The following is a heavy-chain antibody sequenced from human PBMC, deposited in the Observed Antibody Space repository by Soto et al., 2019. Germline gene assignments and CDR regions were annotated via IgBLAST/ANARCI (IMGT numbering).Heavy chain of an antibody. CDR3: VKDSYVDF. D-gene: IGHD3-3*01. V-gene: IGHV3-64D*06. J-gene: IGHJ4*02. CDR1: VLIFRRDS. CDR2: ISSEGAST. Sequence: SLSLSCSVAVLIFRRDSLHWVRQAPGKGLEYVASISSEGASTYYADSVKGRFIISRDNSKNMLYLQMSSLRGEDTAVYYCVKDSYVDFRGQGIRVTVSS.